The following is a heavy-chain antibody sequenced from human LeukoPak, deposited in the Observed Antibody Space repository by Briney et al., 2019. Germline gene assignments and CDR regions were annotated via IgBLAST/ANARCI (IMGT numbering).Heavy chain of an antibody. CDR2: INPNNGDT. CDR3: AKEGSSGWVPNY. D-gene: IGHD6-19*01. V-gene: IGHV1-2*02. CDR1: GYSFTSYG. Sequence: ASVKVSCKTSGYSFTSYGISWARQAPGQGLEWMGWINPNNGDTNFAQKFQGRVTMTRDTSISTVYMELSRLRSDDTAVYYCAKEGSSGWVPNYWGQGTLVTVSS. J-gene: IGHJ4*02.